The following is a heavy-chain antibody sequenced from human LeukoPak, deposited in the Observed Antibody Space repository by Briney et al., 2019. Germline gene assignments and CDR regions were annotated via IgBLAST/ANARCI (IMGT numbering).Heavy chain of an antibody. CDR3: ARGLRGWATTGGGFDY. D-gene: IGHD1-26*01. J-gene: IGHJ4*02. CDR1: GYTFTSYD. Sequence: ASVKVSCKASGYTFTSYDINWVRQATGQGLEWMGWMNPNSGNTGYAQKFQGRVTITRNTSISTAYMELSSLRSEDTAVYYCARGLRGWATTGGGFDYWGQGTLVTVSS. V-gene: IGHV1-8*03. CDR2: MNPNSGNT.